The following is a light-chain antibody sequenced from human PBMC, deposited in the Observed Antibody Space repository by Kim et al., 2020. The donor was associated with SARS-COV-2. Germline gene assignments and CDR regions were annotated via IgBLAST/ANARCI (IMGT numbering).Light chain of an antibody. CDR1: QRLGHSNGNTY. Sequence: PAPICCRYRQRLGHSNGNTYLGWLQERPGQPPRLLIYKISNRFSGVPDRFSGSGAGTDFTLKISRVEAEDVGVYYCMQATQFPLTFGGGTKVDIK. CDR3: MQATQFPLT. J-gene: IGKJ4*01. V-gene: IGKV2-24*01. CDR2: KIS.